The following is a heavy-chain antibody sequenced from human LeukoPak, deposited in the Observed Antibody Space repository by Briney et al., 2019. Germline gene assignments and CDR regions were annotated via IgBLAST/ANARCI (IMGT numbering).Heavy chain of an antibody. D-gene: IGHD6-19*01. Sequence: SETLSLTCTVSGGSISSYYWSWIRQPAGKGLEWIGRIYTSGSTNYNPSLKSRDTMSVDTSKNQFSLKLSSVTAADTAVYYCARDSAVADYYYYYYYMDVWGKGTTVTVSS. V-gene: IGHV4-4*07. CDR1: GGSISSYY. J-gene: IGHJ6*03. CDR2: IYTSGST. CDR3: ARDSAVADYYYYYYYMDV.